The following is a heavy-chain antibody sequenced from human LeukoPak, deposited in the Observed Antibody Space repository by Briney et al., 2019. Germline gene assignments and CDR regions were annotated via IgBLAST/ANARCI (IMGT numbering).Heavy chain of an antibody. Sequence: SVKASCKASGGTFSSYAISWVRQAPGQGLEWMGRIIPIFGTANYAQKFQGRVTITTDESTSTAYMELSSLSSEDTAVYSCARERQGPLDYWGQGTLVSVSS. CDR1: GGTFSSYA. CDR3: ARERQGPLDY. CDR2: IIPIFGTA. V-gene: IGHV1-69*05. J-gene: IGHJ4*02.